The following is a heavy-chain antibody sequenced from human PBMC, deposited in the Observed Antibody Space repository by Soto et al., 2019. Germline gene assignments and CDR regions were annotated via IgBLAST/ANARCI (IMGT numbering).Heavy chain of an antibody. CDR1: GYSFTNND. Sequence: AASLKVSCKASGYSFTNNDVSWVRQATGQGLEWMGWMNPGSGDTGYAQKFQGRVTMTRDISIATAYMELSSLRSDDTAIYYCARIETFGSLYWFDAWGQGTLVTVSS. J-gene: IGHJ5*02. D-gene: IGHD3-16*01. CDR3: ARIETFGSLYWFDA. V-gene: IGHV1-8*01. CDR2: MNPGSGDT.